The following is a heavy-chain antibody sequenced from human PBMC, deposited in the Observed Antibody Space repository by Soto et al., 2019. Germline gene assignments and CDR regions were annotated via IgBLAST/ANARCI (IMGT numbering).Heavy chain of an antibody. V-gene: IGHV1-2*02. CDR3: ARGAPSHYYYYALDV. J-gene: IGHJ6*02. Sequence: ASVKVSCKASGGTFSSYAISWVRQAPGQGLQWMGWIKPDSGGTFYAQKFQGRLTVTRDTSTSTASMELTRLTSDDTAVYYCARGAPSHYYYYALDVWGQGTTVTVSS. CDR2: IKPDSGGT. CDR1: GGTFSSYA.